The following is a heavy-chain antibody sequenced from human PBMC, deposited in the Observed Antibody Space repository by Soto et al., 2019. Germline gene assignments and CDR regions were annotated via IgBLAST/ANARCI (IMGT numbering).Heavy chain of an antibody. CDR2: IWYDGSNK. CDR1: VFTFSSYG. CDR3: ARGLAVAGFEY. V-gene: IGHV3-33*01. Sequence: GGSLRLSCAASVFTFSSYGMHFVRQAPGKGLEWVAVIWYDGSNKYYADSVKGRFTISRDNSKNTLYLQMNSLRAEDTAVYYCARGLAVAGFEYWGQGTMVTVSS. J-gene: IGHJ4*02. D-gene: IGHD6-19*01.